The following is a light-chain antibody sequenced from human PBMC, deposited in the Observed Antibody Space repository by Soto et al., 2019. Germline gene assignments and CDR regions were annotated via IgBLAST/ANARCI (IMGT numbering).Light chain of an antibody. CDR1: QSISSY. CDR2: AAS. V-gene: IGKV1-39*01. J-gene: IGKJ1*01. CDR3: QQSYSTPWT. Sequence: DIKMTQSPSSLSASVGDRVTITCRASQSISSYLNWYQQKPGKAPKLLIYAASSLQSGVPSRFSGSGSGTDFTLTISILQPEDFATYYCQQSYSTPWTFGQGTKVEIK.